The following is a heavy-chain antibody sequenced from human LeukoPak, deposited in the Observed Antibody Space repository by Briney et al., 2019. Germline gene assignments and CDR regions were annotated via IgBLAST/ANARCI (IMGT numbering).Heavy chain of an antibody. Sequence: PSETLSLTCTVSGGSISSYYWSWIRQPPGKGLEWIGYIYYSGSTNYNPSLKSRVTISVDTSKNQFSLKLSSVTAADTAVYYCARQYYDFWSGRRPVAFDIWGQGTMVTVSS. CDR1: GGSISSYY. J-gene: IGHJ3*02. D-gene: IGHD3-3*01. CDR2: IYYSGST. V-gene: IGHV4-59*01. CDR3: ARQYYDFWSGRRPVAFDI.